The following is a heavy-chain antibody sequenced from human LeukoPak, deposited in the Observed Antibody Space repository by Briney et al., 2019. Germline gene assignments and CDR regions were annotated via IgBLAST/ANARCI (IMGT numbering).Heavy chain of an antibody. J-gene: IGHJ2*01. CDR3: ARGPPWYFDL. D-gene: IGHD6-25*01. V-gene: IGHV3-48*03. CDR1: GFTFSSYE. Sequence: GGSLRLSCAASGFTFSSYEMNWVRQAPGKGLEWVSYISSSGSTIYYADSVKGRFTISRDNAKSTLYLQMNSLTAEDTAVYYCARGPPWYFDLWGRGTLVTVSS. CDR2: ISSSGSTI.